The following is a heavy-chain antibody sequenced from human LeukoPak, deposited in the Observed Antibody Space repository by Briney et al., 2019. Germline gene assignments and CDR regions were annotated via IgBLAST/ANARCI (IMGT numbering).Heavy chain of an antibody. J-gene: IGHJ4*02. CDR2: IWYDGSNK. V-gene: IGHV3-33*01. D-gene: IGHD3-10*01. CDR3: ASVRKDFASGSYYLDY. Sequence: GGSLRLSCAASGLIFSNYGMHWVRQAPGKGLEGGAVIWYDGSNKYYADSVKGRFTISRDNSKNRLYVQMNSLRAEDTALYYCASVRKDFASGSYYLDYWGQGTLVTVAS. CDR1: GLIFSNYG.